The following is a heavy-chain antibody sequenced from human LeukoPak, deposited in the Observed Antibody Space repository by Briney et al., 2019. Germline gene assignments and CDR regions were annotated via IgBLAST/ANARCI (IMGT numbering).Heavy chain of an antibody. J-gene: IGHJ5*02. CDR1: GYTFTSYD. V-gene: IGHV1-8*01. CDR2: MNPNSGNT. CDR3: ARINYDYVWGSYSSPTSHNWFDP. Sequence: GASVKLSCKASGYTFTSYDINWVRQATGQGLEWMGWMNPNSGNTCYAQKFQDRVTMTRNTSISTAYMELSSLRSEDTAVYYCARINYDYVWGSYSSPTSHNWFDPWGQGTLVTVSA. D-gene: IGHD3-16*02.